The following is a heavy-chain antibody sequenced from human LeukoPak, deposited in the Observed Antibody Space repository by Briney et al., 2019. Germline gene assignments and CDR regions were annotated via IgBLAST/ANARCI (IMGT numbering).Heavy chain of an antibody. Sequence: GGSLRLSCAVSGFTFSSYAMNWVRQAPGKGLEWVSAISGSAGSTYYADSVKGRFTISRDNSKSTLYLQMNNLRAEDTGVYFCARLPTFYYDSSGYHYDYWGQGTLVTVSS. CDR1: GFTFSSYA. D-gene: IGHD3-22*01. V-gene: IGHV3-23*01. CDR3: ARLPTFYYDSSGYHYDY. CDR2: ISGSAGST. J-gene: IGHJ4*02.